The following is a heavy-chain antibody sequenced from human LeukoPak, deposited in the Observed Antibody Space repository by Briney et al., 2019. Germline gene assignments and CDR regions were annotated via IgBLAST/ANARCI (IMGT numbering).Heavy chain of an antibody. Sequence: NLGESLKISCKGSGYSFTTYWIGWVRQMPGKGLEWMGIIYPGDSDSRYSPSFQGQVTISADKSISTAYLQWSSLKASDTAMYYCARPGITGTTTGFLDYWGQGTLVTVSS. CDR3: ARPGITGTTTGFLDY. D-gene: IGHD1-7*01. CDR1: GYSFTTYW. V-gene: IGHV5-51*01. J-gene: IGHJ4*02. CDR2: IYPGDSDS.